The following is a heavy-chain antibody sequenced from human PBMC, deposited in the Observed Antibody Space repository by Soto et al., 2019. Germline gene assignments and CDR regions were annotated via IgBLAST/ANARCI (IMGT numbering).Heavy chain of an antibody. J-gene: IGHJ4*02. CDR3: AKLAMGGSGYYFVDY. V-gene: IGHV3-30*18. Sequence: GGSLRLSCAASGFTFSSYGMHWVRQAPGKGLEWVAVISYDGSNKYYADSVKGRFTISRDNSKNKLYLQMNSLRAEDTAVYYCAKLAMGGSGYYFVDYWGQGTLVTVSS. CDR2: ISYDGSNK. D-gene: IGHD3-22*01. CDR1: GFTFSSYG.